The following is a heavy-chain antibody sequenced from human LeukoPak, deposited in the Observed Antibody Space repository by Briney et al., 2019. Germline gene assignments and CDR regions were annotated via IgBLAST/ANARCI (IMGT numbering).Heavy chain of an antibody. CDR1: NASIISSIYS. J-gene: IGHJ4*02. CDR3: ARQKILDDNYDSSGYYVDQ. Sequence: PSETLSLTCSVSNASIISSIYSWGWLRQPPGKGLEWIGSIYYRGRTYYNPSLKIRVTISADTSKNQFSLNLNSVTASDTAVYYCARQKILDDNYDSSGYYVDQWGQGSLVTVSS. V-gene: IGHV4-39*01. CDR2: IYYRGRT. D-gene: IGHD3-22*01.